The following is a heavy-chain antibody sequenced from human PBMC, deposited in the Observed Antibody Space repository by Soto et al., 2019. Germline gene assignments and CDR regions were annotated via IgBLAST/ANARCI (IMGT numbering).Heavy chain of an antibody. Sequence: GESLKISCNGSGYSFTSYWIGWVGQMPGKGLEWMGIIYPGDSDTRYSPSFQGQVTIPADKSISTAYLQWSSLKASDTAIYYCASSPGSAYDAFDIWGQGTMVTVSS. CDR1: GYSFTSYW. J-gene: IGHJ3*02. CDR3: ASSPGSAYDAFDI. CDR2: IYPGDSDT. V-gene: IGHV5-51*01. D-gene: IGHD6-6*01.